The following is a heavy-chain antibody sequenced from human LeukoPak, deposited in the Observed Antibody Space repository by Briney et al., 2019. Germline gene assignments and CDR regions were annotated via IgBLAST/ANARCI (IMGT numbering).Heavy chain of an antibody. V-gene: IGHV3-11*01. Sequence: GGSLRLSCAASGFTFSDYYMSWIRQAPGKGLEWVSYISSSGSTIYYADSVKGRFTISRDNAKNSLYLQMNSLRAEDTALYYCAKDKGSPRDYYYGMDVWGQGTTVTVSS. CDR3: AKDKGSPRDYYYGMDV. D-gene: IGHD3-10*01. CDR2: ISSSGSTI. J-gene: IGHJ6*02. CDR1: GFTFSDYY.